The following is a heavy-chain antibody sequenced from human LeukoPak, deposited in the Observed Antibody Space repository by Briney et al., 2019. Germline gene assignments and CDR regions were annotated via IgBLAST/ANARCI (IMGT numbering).Heavy chain of an antibody. CDR1: GGSISSYY. D-gene: IGHD5-24*01. V-gene: IGHV4-4*07. Sequence: SETLSLTCTVSGGSISSYYWSWIRQPAGKGLEWIGRIYYSGSTNYNPSLKSRVTMSVDTSKNQFSLKLSSVTAADTAVYYCAREVSARDGSLGRPFDYWGQGTLVTVSS. CDR3: AREVSARDGSLGRPFDY. J-gene: IGHJ4*02. CDR2: IYYSGST.